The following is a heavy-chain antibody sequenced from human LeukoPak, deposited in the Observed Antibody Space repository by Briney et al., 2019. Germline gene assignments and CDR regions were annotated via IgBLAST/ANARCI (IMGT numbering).Heavy chain of an antibody. CDR3: VGGIGWQPDY. CDR2: IRQDGRET. J-gene: IGHJ4*02. Sequence: GGSLRLSCAASPGITFSDYWMNWVRQAPGKELEWVAIIRQDGRETLYLDSVRGRFTISRDNAKSSVYLEINSLRAGDTAVYYCVGGIGWQPDYWGQGTLVTVSS. CDR1: PGITFSDYW. D-gene: IGHD6-19*01. V-gene: IGHV3-7*03.